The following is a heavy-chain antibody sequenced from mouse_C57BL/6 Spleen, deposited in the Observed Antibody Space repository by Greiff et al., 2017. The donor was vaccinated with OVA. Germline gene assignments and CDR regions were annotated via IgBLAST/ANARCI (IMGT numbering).Heavy chain of an antibody. D-gene: IGHD1-1*01. J-gene: IGHJ2*01. V-gene: IGHV3-6*01. CDR2: ISYDGSN. CDR3: AREDYYGSMNYFDD. Sequence: EVKLMESGPGLVKPSQSLSLTCSVTGYSITSGYYWNWIRQFPGNKLEWMGYISYDGSNNYNPSLKNRISITRDTSKNQFFLKLNSVTTEDTATYYGAREDYYGSMNYFDDWGQGTTLTVSS. CDR1: GYSITSGYY.